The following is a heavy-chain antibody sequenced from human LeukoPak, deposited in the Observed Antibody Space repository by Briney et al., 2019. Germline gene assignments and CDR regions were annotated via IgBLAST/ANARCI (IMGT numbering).Heavy chain of an antibody. CDR3: ASEGKWFRSYYYYMDV. J-gene: IGHJ6*03. Sequence: NPSETLSLTCNVSGGSINDYYGSWIRQSAGKGLEWLGRIYSSGSRNDTPSLKRRVTMSVDTSANQVSLKFSSVTAADTGVYFCASEGKWFRSYYYYMDVWGEGTTVTVSS. CDR1: GGSINDYY. V-gene: IGHV4-4*07. D-gene: IGHD3-10*01. CDR2: IYSSGSR.